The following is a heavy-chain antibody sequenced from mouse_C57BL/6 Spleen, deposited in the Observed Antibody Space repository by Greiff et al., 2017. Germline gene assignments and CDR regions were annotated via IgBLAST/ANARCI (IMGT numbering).Heavy chain of an antibody. V-gene: IGHV1-7*01. D-gene: IGHD2-5*01. CDR2: INPSSGYT. CDR1: GYTFTSYW. J-gene: IGHJ2*01. Sequence: VQLQQSGAELAKPGASVKLSCKASGYTFTSYWMHWVKQRPGQGLEWIGYINPSSGYTKYNQKFKDKATLAADKSSSTAYMQLSSLTYEDSAVYCCSSDDSNYRYDMDYWGQGTTLTVSS. CDR3: SSDDSNYRYDMDY.